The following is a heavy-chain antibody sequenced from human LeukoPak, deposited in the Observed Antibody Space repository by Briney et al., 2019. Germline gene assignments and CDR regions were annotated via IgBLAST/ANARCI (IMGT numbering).Heavy chain of an antibody. CDR2: IYSGGST. CDR3: ARDLEYSSSA. CDR1: GFTVSSNY. Sequence: PGGSLRLSCAASGFTVSSNYMSWVRQAPGKGLEWVSVIYSGGSTYYVDSVKGRFTISRDNSKKTLDLQMNSLRAKDTAVYYCARDLEYSSSAGGQGTLVTVSS. D-gene: IGHD6-6*01. V-gene: IGHV3-53*01. J-gene: IGHJ4*02.